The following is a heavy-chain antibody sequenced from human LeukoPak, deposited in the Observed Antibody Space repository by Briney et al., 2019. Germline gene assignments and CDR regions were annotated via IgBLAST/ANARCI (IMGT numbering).Heavy chain of an antibody. CDR1: GGSISSGDYY. Sequence: SQTLSLTCTVSGGSISSGDYYWSWIRQPPGKGLEWIGYIYHSGSTNYNPSLKSRVTISVDKSKNQFSLKLSSVTAADTAVYYCARGPPWESFDYWGQGTLVTVSS. D-gene: IGHD1-26*01. CDR3: ARGPPWESFDY. V-gene: IGHV4-30-4*01. CDR2: IYHSGST. J-gene: IGHJ4*02.